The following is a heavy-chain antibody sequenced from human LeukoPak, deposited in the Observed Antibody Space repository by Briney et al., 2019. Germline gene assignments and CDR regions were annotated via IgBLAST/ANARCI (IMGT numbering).Heavy chain of an antibody. Sequence: PGGSLRLSCAASGFTFSSYAMSWVRQAPGKGLEWVAAISGSGGSTYYADSVKGRFTISRDNSKNTLYLQMNSLSAEDPAVYYCAKGYGSGSYFFYYYYYMDVWGKGTTVTVSS. CDR1: GFTFSSYA. D-gene: IGHD3-10*01. CDR2: ISGSGGST. J-gene: IGHJ6*03. V-gene: IGHV3-23*01. CDR3: AKGYGSGSYFFYYYYYMDV.